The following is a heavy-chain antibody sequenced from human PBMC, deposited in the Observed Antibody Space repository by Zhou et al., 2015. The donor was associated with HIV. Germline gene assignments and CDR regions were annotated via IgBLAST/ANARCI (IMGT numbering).Heavy chain of an antibody. Sequence: QAQLVQSGAEVKKPGSSVKVSCKSSGGTYGSYSISWVRQAPGEGLEWMGRIIPILGITDYAQKFQQRFTITADTSTTTASMELSSLRSDDTAVYYCARGHGYRSSPLSYYYMDVWGKGTTVTVSS. CDR3: ARGHGYRSSPLSYYYMDV. CDR1: GGTYGSYS. J-gene: IGHJ6*03. CDR2: IIPILGIT. V-gene: IGHV1-69*02. D-gene: IGHD5-18*01.